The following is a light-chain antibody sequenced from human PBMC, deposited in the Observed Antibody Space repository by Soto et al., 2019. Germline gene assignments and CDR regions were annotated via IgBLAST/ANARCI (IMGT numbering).Light chain of an antibody. CDR3: AAWDGNLKGWL. CDR1: TSNIGSQT. CDR2: SDD. V-gene: IGLV1-44*01. Sequence: QSVLTQPPSASGTPGQRVTISCSGDTSNIGSQTVNWYQQFPGTAPRLLVYSDDQWPSGVPDRFSGSKSGTSASLAINGLQSEDEATYYCAAWDGNLKGWLFGGGTKATVL. J-gene: IGLJ6*01.